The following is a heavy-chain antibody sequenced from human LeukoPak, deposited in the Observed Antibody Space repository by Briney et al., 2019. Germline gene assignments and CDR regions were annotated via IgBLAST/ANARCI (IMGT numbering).Heavy chain of an antibody. V-gene: IGHV3-23*01. CDR3: AKLVPGCSSTSCYPGFDY. D-gene: IGHD2-2*01. CDR1: GFTFSSYA. CDR2: ISGSGGST. J-gene: IGHJ4*02. Sequence: GGSLRLSCAASGFTFSSYAMSWVRQAPGKWLEWVSAISGSGGSTYYADSVKGRFTISRDNSKNTLYLQMNSLRAEDTAVYYCAKLVPGCSSTSCYPGFDYWGQGTLVTVSS.